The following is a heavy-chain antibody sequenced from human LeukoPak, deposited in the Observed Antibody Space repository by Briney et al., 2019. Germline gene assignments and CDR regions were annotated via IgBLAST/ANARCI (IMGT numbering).Heavy chain of an antibody. V-gene: IGHV6-1*01. CDR1: GDSVSSNNAA. CDR2: TYYRSKWYK. J-gene: IGHJ4*02. CDR3: ARDAGSGWSSFDY. Sequence: SQTLSLTCAISGDSVSSNNAAWNWIRQSPSRGLEWLGRTYYRSKWYKDYAVSMKSRITINPDTSKDQFSLQLNSVTPEDTAVYYCARDAGSGWSSFDYWGQGTLVTVSS. D-gene: IGHD6-19*01.